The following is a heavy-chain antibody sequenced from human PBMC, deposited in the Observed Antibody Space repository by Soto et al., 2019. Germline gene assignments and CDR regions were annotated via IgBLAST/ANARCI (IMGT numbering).Heavy chain of an antibody. D-gene: IGHD3-22*01. CDR3: ARGGPYYDSGSYFDY. J-gene: IGHJ4*02. Sequence: SETLSLTCAVYGGSFSGYYWSWIRQPPGKGLEWIGEINHSGSTNYNPSLKSRVTISVDTSKNQFSLKLSSVTAADTAVYYCARGGPYYDSGSYFDYWGQGTLVTVSS. CDR2: INHSGST. CDR1: GGSFSGYY. V-gene: IGHV4-34*01.